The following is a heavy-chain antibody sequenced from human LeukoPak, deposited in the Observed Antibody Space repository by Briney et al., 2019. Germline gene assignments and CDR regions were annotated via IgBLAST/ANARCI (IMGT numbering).Heavy chain of an antibody. CDR3: ARGGTAPIDY. Sequence: GGSLRLSCAASGFTVSSNYMSWVRQAPGKGLEWVSVLYSGGRTYYADSVKGRFTISRDNSKNTLHLQMNSLRAEDTAVYYCARGGTAPIDYWGQGTLVTVSS. CDR1: GFTVSSNY. V-gene: IGHV3-53*01. CDR2: LYSGGRT. J-gene: IGHJ4*02.